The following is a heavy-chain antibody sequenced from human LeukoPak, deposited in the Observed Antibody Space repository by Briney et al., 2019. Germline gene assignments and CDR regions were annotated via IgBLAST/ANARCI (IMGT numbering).Heavy chain of an antibody. CDR3: ARSTMVRGVTYYYYYGMDV. CDR2: ISGSGGST. J-gene: IGHJ6*04. D-gene: IGHD3-10*01. CDR1: GFTFSSYA. Sequence: GGSLRLSCAASGFTFSSYAMSWVRQAPGEGLEWVSAISGSGGSTYYADSVKDRFTISRDNSKNTLYLQMNSLRAEDTAVYYCARSTMVRGVTYYYYYGMDVWGKGTTVTVSS. V-gene: IGHV3-23*01.